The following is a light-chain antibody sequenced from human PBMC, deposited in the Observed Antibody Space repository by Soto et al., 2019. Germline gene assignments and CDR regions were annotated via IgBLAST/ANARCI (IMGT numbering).Light chain of an antibody. V-gene: IGLV2-23*02. CDR2: EVS. J-gene: IGLJ1*01. CDR3: CSYAGSSTYV. Sequence: ALTPPASVYGSTGQSITISCTGTSSDVGSYNLVSWYQQHPGKAPKVMIYEVSKRPSGVPNRFSGSKSGNTASLTISGLQAEDEADYYCCSYAGSSTYVFGTGTKVTVL. CDR1: SSDVGSYNL.